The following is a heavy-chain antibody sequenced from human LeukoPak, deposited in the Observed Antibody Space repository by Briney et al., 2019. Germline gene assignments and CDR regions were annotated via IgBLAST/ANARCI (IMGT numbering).Heavy chain of an antibody. V-gene: IGHV4-39*01. D-gene: IGHD2-15*01. CDR1: GGSICSSDYY. Sequence: SETLSLTCTVSGGSICSSDYYWGWIRQPPGKGLEWIGSIYYGGSTYYNPSLKSRVTISVDTSMNQFSLKLSFVTTADTAVYYCARALGYCSGGSCTRGYNWFDPWGQGTLVTVLS. J-gene: IGHJ5*02. CDR2: IYYGGST. CDR3: ARALGYCSGGSCTRGYNWFDP.